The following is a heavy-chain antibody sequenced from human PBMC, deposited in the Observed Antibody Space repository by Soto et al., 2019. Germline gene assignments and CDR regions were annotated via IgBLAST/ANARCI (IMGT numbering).Heavy chain of an antibody. J-gene: IGHJ6*02. D-gene: IGHD1-26*01. CDR1: GGSFSGYY. Sequence: PSETLSLTCAVYGGSFSGYYWSWIRQPPGKGLEWIGEINHSGSTNYNPSLKSRVTISVDTSKNQFSLKLSSVTAADTAVYYCARGFSGGADGSHYGYFDHYGMDVWGQGTTVTVS. CDR2: INHSGST. CDR3: ARGFSGGADGSHYGYFDHYGMDV. V-gene: IGHV4-34*01.